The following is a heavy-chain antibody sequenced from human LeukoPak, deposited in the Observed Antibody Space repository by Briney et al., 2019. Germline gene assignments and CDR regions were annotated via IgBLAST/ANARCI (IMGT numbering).Heavy chain of an antibody. J-gene: IGHJ6*02. Sequence: ASVKVSCKASGYTFTSYDINWVRRATGQGLEWMGWMNPNSGNTGYAQKFQGRVTMTRNTSISTAYMELSSLGSEDTAVYYCASGGYDRGNYYYYYGMDVWGQGTTVTVSS. CDR1: GYTFTSYD. CDR3: ASGGYDRGNYYYYYGMDV. D-gene: IGHD5-12*01. CDR2: MNPNSGNT. V-gene: IGHV1-8*01.